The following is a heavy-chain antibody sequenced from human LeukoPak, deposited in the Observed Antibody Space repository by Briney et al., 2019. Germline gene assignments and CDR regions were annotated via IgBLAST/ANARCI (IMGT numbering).Heavy chain of an antibody. CDR1: GGSFSGYY. V-gene: IGHV4-34*01. D-gene: IGHD1-1*01. Sequence: PSETLSLTCAVYGGSFSGYYWSWIRQPPGKGLEWIGEINHSGSTNYNPSLKSRVTISVDTSKNQFSLKLSSVTAADTAVYYCARHPNNWDYYFDYWGQGTLVTVSS. CDR3: ARHPNNWDYYFDY. CDR2: INHSGST. J-gene: IGHJ4*02.